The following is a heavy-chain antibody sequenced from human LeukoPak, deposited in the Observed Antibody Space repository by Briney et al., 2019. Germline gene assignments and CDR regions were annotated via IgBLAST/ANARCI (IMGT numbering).Heavy chain of an antibody. CDR3: VRAAPRDCSPASCSLFDT. V-gene: IGHV3-23*01. Sequence: GGSLRLSCAGSGFAFNNYAMSWVRRAPRKGLEWVSTIMIGGDGKHYADSVKGRFTISRDRSESTLYLQMNGLRADDTAVYYCVRAAPRDCSPASCSLFDTWGQGTLVTVSS. CDR2: IMIGGDGK. CDR1: GFAFNNYA. J-gene: IGHJ4*02. D-gene: IGHD2-2*01.